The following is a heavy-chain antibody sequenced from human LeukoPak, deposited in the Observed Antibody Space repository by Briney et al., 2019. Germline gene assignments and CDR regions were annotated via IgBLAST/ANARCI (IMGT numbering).Heavy chain of an antibody. CDR2: IYTSGST. J-gene: IGHJ3*02. CDR3: ARHEQDAFDI. Sequence: SETLSLTCTVSDGSISSYYWSWIRQPPGKGLEWIGYIYTSGSTNYNPSLKSRVTISVDTSKNQFSLKLSSVTAADTAVYYCARHEQDAFDIWGQGTMVTVSS. D-gene: IGHD1/OR15-1a*01. CDR1: DGSISSYY. V-gene: IGHV4-4*09.